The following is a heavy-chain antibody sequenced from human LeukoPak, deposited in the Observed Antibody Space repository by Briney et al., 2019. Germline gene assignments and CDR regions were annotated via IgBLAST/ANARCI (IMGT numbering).Heavy chain of an antibody. D-gene: IGHD1-26*01. CDR3: ARERGLVGATPAWFDP. J-gene: IGHJ5*02. V-gene: IGHV1-46*01. CDR2: INPSGGST. CDR1: GYTFTGYY. Sequence: ASVKVSCKASGYTFTGYYIHWVRQAPGQGLEWMVIINPSGGSTSYAQKFQGRVTMTRDTSTSTDYMELSSLRSEDTAVYYCARERGLVGATPAWFDPWGQGTLVTVSS.